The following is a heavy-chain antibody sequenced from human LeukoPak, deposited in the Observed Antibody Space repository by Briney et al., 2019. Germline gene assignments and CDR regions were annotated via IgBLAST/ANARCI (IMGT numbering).Heavy chain of an antibody. CDR3: TTDLGDYGDYVRC. D-gene: IGHD4-17*01. CDR2: IKSDGGAT. CDR1: GFTFRSYA. Sequence: GGSLRLSCAASGFTFRSYAMSWVRQAPGKGLEWVGRIKSDGGATDYAAPVQGRFTISRDDSKNTFFLQMNSLKAEDTAVYYCTTDLGDYGDYVRCWGQGTLVTVSS. J-gene: IGHJ4*02. V-gene: IGHV3-15*01.